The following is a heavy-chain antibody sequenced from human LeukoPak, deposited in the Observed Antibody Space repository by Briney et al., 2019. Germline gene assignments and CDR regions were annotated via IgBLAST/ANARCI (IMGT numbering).Heavy chain of an antibody. CDR2: ISSGSGTI. D-gene: IGHD3-9*01. CDR3: AREFVLRYFEGYMDV. J-gene: IGHJ6*03. CDR1: GFTFRSYS. Sequence: GGSLRLSCAASGFTFRSYSMNWVRQVPGKGLEWLSYISSGSGTIYYADSVKGRFTISRDNAKNLLYLQMSRLRAEDTAVYYCAREFVLRYFEGYMDVWGKGTTVTVSS. V-gene: IGHV3-48*01.